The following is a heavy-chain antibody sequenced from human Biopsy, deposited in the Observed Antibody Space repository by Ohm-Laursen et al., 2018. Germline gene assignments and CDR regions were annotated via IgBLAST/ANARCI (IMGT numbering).Heavy chain of an antibody. Sequence: ASVKVSCKVSGYTLNELSMHWVRQVPGKGLEWMGGFAPESGKTIYAQKFQGRVTMTEDTSTDTAYMELSSLRSEDTAVYYCAADINVWNVNYWGQGTQVTVSS. J-gene: IGHJ4*02. CDR2: FAPESGKT. CDR3: AADINVWNVNY. D-gene: IGHD1-1*01. CDR1: GYTLNELS. V-gene: IGHV1-24*01.